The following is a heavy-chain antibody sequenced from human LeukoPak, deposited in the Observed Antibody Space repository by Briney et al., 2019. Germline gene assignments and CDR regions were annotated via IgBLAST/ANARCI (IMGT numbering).Heavy chain of an antibody. CDR2: IYYSGST. CDR3: ARGGSTFGS. D-gene: IGHD5-18*01. CDR1: GVSINSYY. V-gene: IGHV4-59*01. J-gene: IGHJ5*02. Sequence: SETLSLTCTVSGVSINSYYWSWIRQPPGKGLEWIGYIYYSGSTNYNPSLKSRVTISVDTSKNHFSLNLTSVTAADTAVYYCARGGSTFGSWGQGTLVTVSS.